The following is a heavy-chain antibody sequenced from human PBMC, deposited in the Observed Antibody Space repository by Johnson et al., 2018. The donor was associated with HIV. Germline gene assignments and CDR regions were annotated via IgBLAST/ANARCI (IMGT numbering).Heavy chain of an antibody. CDR1: GFTFSSYA. CDR2: ISSNGGST. J-gene: IGHJ3*02. CDR3: ANGGPGTTVTTWEDAFDI. V-gene: IGHV3-64*01. Sequence: VQLVESGGGLVQPGGSLRLSCAASGFTFSSYAMHWVRQAPGKGLEYVSAISSNGGSTYYANSVKGRFTISRDNSKNTLYLQMGSLRAEDTAVYCCANGGPGTTVTTWEDAFDIWGQGTMVTVSS. D-gene: IGHD4-17*01.